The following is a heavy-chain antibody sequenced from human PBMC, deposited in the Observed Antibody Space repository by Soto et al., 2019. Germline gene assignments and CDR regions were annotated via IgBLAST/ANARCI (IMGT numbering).Heavy chain of an antibody. Sequence: HPGGSLRLSCAASGFTFSSYAMHWVRQAPGKGLEWVAVISYDGSNKYYADSVKGRFTISRDNSKNTLYLQMNSLRAEDTAVYYCANFEYSSSSDWFDPWGQGTLVTVSS. V-gene: IGHV3-30-3*01. CDR3: ANFEYSSSSDWFDP. J-gene: IGHJ5*02. CDR1: GFTFSSYA. D-gene: IGHD6-6*01. CDR2: ISYDGSNK.